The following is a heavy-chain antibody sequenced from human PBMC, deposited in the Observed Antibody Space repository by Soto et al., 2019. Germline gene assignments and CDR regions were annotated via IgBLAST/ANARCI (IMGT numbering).Heavy chain of an antibody. J-gene: IGHJ5*01. CDR1: GGSIATSSYF. CDR2: IDYRGTI. CDR3: SRRATEGFDS. Sequence: SETRSRTCTVSGGSIATSSYFWAWIRRPPGKGLEWIGSIDYRGTIYNNPSLKSRVTISVDTSKNHFSLKLDSVTAADTALYYCSRRATEGFDSRGQVPLVTFST. V-gene: IGHV4-39*02.